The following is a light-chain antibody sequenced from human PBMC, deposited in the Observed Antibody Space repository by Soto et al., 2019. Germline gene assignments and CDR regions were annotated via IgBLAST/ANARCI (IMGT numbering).Light chain of an antibody. CDR2: DAS. V-gene: IGKV3-11*01. CDR3: QQRSNWPT. J-gene: IGKJ2*01. Sequence: EIVLTQSPATLSLSPGERATLSCRASQSVSSYLAWYQQKPGQAPRLLIYDASNRATGIPDRFSGSGSGTDFTLTISSLEPEYFAVYYCQQRSNWPTFGQGTKLEIK. CDR1: QSVSSY.